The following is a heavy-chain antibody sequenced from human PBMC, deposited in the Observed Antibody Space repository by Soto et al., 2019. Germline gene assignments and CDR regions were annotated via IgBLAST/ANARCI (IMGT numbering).Heavy chain of an antibody. CDR1: GYTFTSYA. J-gene: IGHJ4*02. CDR2: INAGNGNT. D-gene: IGHD4-17*01. CDR3: ARAFFGDYGDFDY. V-gene: IGHV1-3*01. Sequence: QVQLVQSGAEVKKPGASVKVSCKASGYTFTSYAMHWVRQAPGQRLEWMGWINAGNGNTKYSQKFRGRVTITRDTSASTAYMELSSLRSEDRAVYYCARAFFGDYGDFDYWGQGTLVTVSS.